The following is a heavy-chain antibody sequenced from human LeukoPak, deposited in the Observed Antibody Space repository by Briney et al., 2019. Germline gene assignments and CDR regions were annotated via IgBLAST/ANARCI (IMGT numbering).Heavy chain of an antibody. D-gene: IGHD2-2*01. J-gene: IGHJ6*02. CDR1: GYTFTSYG. CDR2: ISAYNGNT. CDR3: ARDRCSSTSCKNYYYYGMDV. V-gene: IGHV1-18*01. Sequence: ASVKVSCKASGYTFTSYGISWVRQAPGQGLEWMGRISAYNGNTNYAQKLQGRVTMTTDTSTSTAYMELRSLRSDDTAVYYCARDRCSSTSCKNYYYYGMDVWGQGTTVTVSS.